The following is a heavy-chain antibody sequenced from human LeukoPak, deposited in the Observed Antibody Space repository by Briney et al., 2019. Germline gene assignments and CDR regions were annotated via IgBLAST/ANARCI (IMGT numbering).Heavy chain of an antibody. D-gene: IGHD1-7*01. CDR1: GITLSNAW. Sequence: GGSLRLSCAASGITLSNAWMSWVRQAPGKGLEWVGRIKSKTDGGTTDYAAPVKGRFTISRDDSKNTLYLQMNSLKTEDTAVYYCTTEALDWNYPIDYWGQGTLVTVSS. CDR3: TTEALDWNYPIDY. J-gene: IGHJ4*02. CDR2: IKSKTDGGTT. V-gene: IGHV3-15*01.